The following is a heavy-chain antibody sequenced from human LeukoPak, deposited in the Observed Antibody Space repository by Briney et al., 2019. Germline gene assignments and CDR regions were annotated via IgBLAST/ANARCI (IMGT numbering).Heavy chain of an antibody. J-gene: IGHJ6*02. CDR3: ARARGYSGYESKFYYYGMDV. Sequence: PGGSLRLSCAASGFTVSSNHMSWVRQAPEKGLEWVSVIYSGGSTYYADSVKGRFTISRDNSKSTLYLQMNSLRAEDTAVYYCARARGYSGYESKFYYYGMDVWGQGTTVTVSS. CDR2: IYSGGST. D-gene: IGHD5-12*01. CDR1: GFTVSSNH. V-gene: IGHV3-53*01.